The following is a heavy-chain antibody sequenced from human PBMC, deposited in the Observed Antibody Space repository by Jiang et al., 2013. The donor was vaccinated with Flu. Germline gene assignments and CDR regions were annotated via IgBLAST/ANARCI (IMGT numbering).Heavy chain of an antibody. J-gene: IGHJ4*02. CDR2: IYPGDSDT. Sequence: CEGSGYSFTSYWIAWVRQMPGKGLEWMGIIYPGDSDTRYSPSFQGQVTISADKSISTAYLQWSSLKASDTAMYYCASITRTGQNAYSSSSYPFDYWGQGTLVTVSS. CDR3: ASITRTGQNAYSSSSYPFDY. CDR1: GYSFTSYW. V-gene: IGHV5-51*01. D-gene: IGHD6-13*01.